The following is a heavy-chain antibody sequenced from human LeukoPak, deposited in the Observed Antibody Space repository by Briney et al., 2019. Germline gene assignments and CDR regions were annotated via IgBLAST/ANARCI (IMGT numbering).Heavy chain of an antibody. J-gene: IGHJ5*02. CDR1: GGSISSGSYY. CDR3: ARELSGYCSSTSCYREYNWFDP. Sequence: SETLSLTCTVSGGSISSGSYYWSWIRQPAGKGLEWIGRIYTSGSTNYNPSLKSRVTISVDTSKNQFSLKLSSVTAADTAVYYCARELSGYCSSTSCYREYNWFDPWGQGTLVIVSS. D-gene: IGHD2-2*02. V-gene: IGHV4-61*02. CDR2: IYTSGST.